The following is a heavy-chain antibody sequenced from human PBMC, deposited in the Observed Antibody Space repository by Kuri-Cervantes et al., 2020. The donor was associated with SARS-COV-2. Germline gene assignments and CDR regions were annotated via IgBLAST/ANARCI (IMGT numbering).Heavy chain of an antibody. D-gene: IGHD6-6*01. V-gene: IGHV3-74*01. Sequence: GESLKISCAASGFTFRGYWMHWVRQAPGKGLVWVSRINSDGSSTVYADSVKGRFTISRDNAKNTLYLQMNSLRAEDTAVYYCARDLHSTSSSYWGQGTLVTVSS. CDR1: GFTFRGYW. J-gene: IGHJ4*02. CDR2: INSDGSST. CDR3: ARDLHSTSSSY.